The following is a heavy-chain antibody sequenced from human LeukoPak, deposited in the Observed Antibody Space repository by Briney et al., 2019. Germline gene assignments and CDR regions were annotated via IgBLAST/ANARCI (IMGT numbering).Heavy chain of an antibody. CDR1: GGTFSSYA. V-gene: IGHV1-69*04. J-gene: IGHJ4*02. Sequence: ASVKVSCKASGGTFSSYAISWVRQAPGQGLEWMGRIIPILGIANYAQKFQGRVTITADKSTSTAYMELSSLRSEDTAVYYCARESGWLQLRPPDYWGQGTLVTVSS. D-gene: IGHD5-12*01. CDR3: ARESGWLQLRPPDY. CDR2: IIPILGIA.